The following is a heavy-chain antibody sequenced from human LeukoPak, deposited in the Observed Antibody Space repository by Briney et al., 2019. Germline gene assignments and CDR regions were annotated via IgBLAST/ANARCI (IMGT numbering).Heavy chain of an antibody. D-gene: IGHD2-15*01. CDR3: ARDLEDTPYYMDV. CDR1: GGSFSGYY. Sequence: PSETLSPTCAVYGGSFSGYYWSWIRQPPGKGLEWIGEINHSGSTNYNPSLKSRVTISVDTSKNQFSLKLSSVTAADTAVYYCARDLEDTPYYMDVWGKGTTVTVSS. CDR2: INHSGST. V-gene: IGHV4-34*01. J-gene: IGHJ6*03.